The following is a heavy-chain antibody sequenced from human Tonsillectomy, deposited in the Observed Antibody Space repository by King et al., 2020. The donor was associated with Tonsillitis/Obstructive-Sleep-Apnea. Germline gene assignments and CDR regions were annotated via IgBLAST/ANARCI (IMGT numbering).Heavy chain of an antibody. CDR3: ARDDIVVVSGAIPSYFDY. CDR2: INHGGST. Sequence: VQLQQWGAGLLKPSETLSLTCAVYVGSFSGYYWSWIRQPPGRGLEWMGEINHGGSTNYNPSLKSLVTISLDTSKNQVSLKLSSVTAADTAVYYCARDDIVVVSGAIPSYFDYWGQGTLVTVTS. V-gene: IGHV4-34*01. J-gene: IGHJ4*02. CDR1: VGSFSGYY. D-gene: IGHD2-2*01.